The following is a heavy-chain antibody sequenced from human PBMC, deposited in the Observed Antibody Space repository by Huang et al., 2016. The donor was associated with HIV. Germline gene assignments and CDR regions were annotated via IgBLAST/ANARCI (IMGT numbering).Heavy chain of an antibody. V-gene: IGHV3-30*02. CDR3: AKDHDWSFDY. Sequence: QVQLVESGGGAVQPGGSLRVSCAASGFTFSTCNMHWVRQYPGKGLEWVAFIRYDGSDESYADSGRGRFTISRDNSINTLYLQMNTLTAEDTAVYFCAKDHDWSFDYWGQGTLVTVSS. CDR2: IRYDGSDE. D-gene: IGHD3-9*01. CDR1: GFTFSTCN. J-gene: IGHJ4*02.